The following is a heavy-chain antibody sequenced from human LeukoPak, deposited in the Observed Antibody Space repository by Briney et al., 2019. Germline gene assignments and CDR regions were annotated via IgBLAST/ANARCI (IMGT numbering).Heavy chain of an antibody. CDR3: ARDHNYVFDN. CDR2: IGIDSGNT. V-gene: IGHV3-48*01. CDR1: GFPFIEYS. J-gene: IGHJ4*02. D-gene: IGHD1-1*01. Sequence: GGSLRLSCTASGFPFIEYSMNWVRQAPGKGLEWISYIGIDSGNTKYADSVRGRFTISADKAKNSLYLQMNSLRVEDTAVYYCARDHNYVFDNWGQGTLVSVAS.